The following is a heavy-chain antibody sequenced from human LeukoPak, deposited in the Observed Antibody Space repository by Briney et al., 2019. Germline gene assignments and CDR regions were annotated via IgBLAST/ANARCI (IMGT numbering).Heavy chain of an antibody. Sequence: GGSLRLSCAASGFTFSTYNMNRVRQAPGKGLEWVSSISSSNTYIYYADSVKGRFTISRDNAKNSLYLQMNSLRAEDTAVYYCAELGITMIGGVWGKGTTVTISS. CDR3: AELGITMIGGV. CDR1: GFTFSTYN. D-gene: IGHD3-10*02. J-gene: IGHJ6*04. V-gene: IGHV3-21*01. CDR2: ISSSNTYI.